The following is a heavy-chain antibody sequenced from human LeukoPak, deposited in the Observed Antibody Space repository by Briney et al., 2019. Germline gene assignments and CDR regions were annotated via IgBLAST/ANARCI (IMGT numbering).Heavy chain of an antibody. J-gene: IGHJ3*02. V-gene: IGHV3-74*01. D-gene: IGHD3-22*01. CDR1: GFTLSNYW. CDR2: INSGGRTT. CDR3: VRGRPSNYYDSSVDAFDI. Sequence: GGSLRLSCAASGFTLSNYWMHWVRQAPGKGLVWVSRINSGGRTTGYAGSVKGRFTISRDNAKKMLYLQMNSLRAEDTAVYYCVRGRPSNYYDSSVDAFDIWGRGTMVTVSS.